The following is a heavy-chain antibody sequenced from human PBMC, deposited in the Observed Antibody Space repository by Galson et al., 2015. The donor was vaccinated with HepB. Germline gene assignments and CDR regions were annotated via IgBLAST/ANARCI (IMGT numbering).Heavy chain of an antibody. CDR2: ISGSGATT. CDR1: EFRFNTYA. J-gene: IGHJ6*02. CDR3: TKDHTYYDSGGHYYDPNSHYYGMDV. V-gene: IGHV3-23*01. Sequence: SLRLSCAASEFRFNTYAMNWVRQTPGKGLEWLSTISGSGATTYYADSVKGRFTISRDNSQNMLFLQMSSLRAEDTAIYYCTKDHTYYDSGGHYYDPNSHYYGMDVWGQGTTVTVSS. D-gene: IGHD3-22*01.